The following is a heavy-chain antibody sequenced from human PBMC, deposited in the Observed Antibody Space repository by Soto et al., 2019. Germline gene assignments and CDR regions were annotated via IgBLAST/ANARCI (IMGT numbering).Heavy chain of an antibody. Sequence: GGSLILSCAASGFTVSSNYMSWVRQAPGKGLEWVSVIYSGGSTYYADSVKGRFTISRDNSKNTLYLQMNSLRAEDTAVYYCARARALSTVTTVPDAFDIWGQGTMVTVSS. CDR1: GFTVSSNY. J-gene: IGHJ3*02. CDR2: IYSGGST. D-gene: IGHD4-4*01. CDR3: ARARALSTVTTVPDAFDI. V-gene: IGHV3-66*01.